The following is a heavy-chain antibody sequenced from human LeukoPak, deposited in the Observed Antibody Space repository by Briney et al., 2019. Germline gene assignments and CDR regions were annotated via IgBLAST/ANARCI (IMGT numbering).Heavy chain of an antibody. CDR3: AISDYCSSSSCSFVY. J-gene: IGHJ4*02. CDR2: IEPVDSDN. V-gene: IGHV5-51*01. Sequence: GESLKISRKGSGYSFTSYWIGWVPQIPGKGLEGMGIIEPVDSDNRYSPSFQGQVTMSADKSISTAYLQWSRLKASDSAIYDCAISDYCSSSSCSFVYWGEGTLVTVSS. CDR1: GYSFTSYW. D-gene: IGHD2-2*01.